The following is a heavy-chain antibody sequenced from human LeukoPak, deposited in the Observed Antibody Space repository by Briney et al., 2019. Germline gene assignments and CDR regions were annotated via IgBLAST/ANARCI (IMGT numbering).Heavy chain of an antibody. V-gene: IGHV3-23*01. CDR1: GFSLGTYG. D-gene: IGHD6-19*01. CDR2: ITGTGGST. Sequence: GASLRLSCAASGFSLGTYGVSWVRQPPGKGLEWVSGITGTGGSTYYADSVKGRFTVSRDTSKNTLYLQMNSLRAEDTAIYYCAKDHGTAVAGFYYWGQGTLVTVSS. CDR3: AKDHGTAVAGFYY. J-gene: IGHJ4*02.